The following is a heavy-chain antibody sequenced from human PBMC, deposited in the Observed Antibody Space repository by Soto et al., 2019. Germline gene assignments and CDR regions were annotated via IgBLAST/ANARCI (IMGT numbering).Heavy chain of an antibody. Sequence: QVQLVQSGAEVKKPGASVKVSCKASGYTFTSYDINWVRQATGQGLEWMGWMNTNSGNTGYAQKFRGRVTMTRTTSISTAYLELRSLRSEDTAVYYCARAPRGMYGSGQFYYWGQGTLVTVSS. D-gene: IGHD3-10*01. CDR1: GYTFTSYD. V-gene: IGHV1-8*01. J-gene: IGHJ4*02. CDR3: ARAPRGMYGSGQFYY. CDR2: MNTNSGNT.